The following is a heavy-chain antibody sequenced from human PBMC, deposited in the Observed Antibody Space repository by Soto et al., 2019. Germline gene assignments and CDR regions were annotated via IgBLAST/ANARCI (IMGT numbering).Heavy chain of an antibody. Sequence: QVQLQQWGAGLLKPSETLSLTCAVYGGSFSGYYWSWIRQPPGKGLEWIGEINHSGSTNYNPSLKSRVTISVDTSKNQFSLKLSSVTAADTAVYYCARGRYYYDYVWGSYRYGHYFDYWGQGTLVTVSS. CDR2: INHSGST. D-gene: IGHD3-16*02. V-gene: IGHV4-34*01. CDR3: ARGRYYYDYVWGSYRYGHYFDY. J-gene: IGHJ4*02. CDR1: GGSFSGYY.